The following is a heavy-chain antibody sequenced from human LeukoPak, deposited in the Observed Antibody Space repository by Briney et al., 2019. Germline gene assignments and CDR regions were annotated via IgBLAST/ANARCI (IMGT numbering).Heavy chain of an antibody. J-gene: IGHJ4*02. CDR1: GITLSNYG. CDR3: AKRGVVIRVILVGFHKEAYYFDS. CDR2: ISDTGGRT. D-gene: IGHD3-22*01. Sequence: GGSLRLSCAVSGITLSNYGMTWVRQAPGKGLEWVAGISDTGGRTNYADSVKGRFTNSRDNPKNTLYLQMNSLRAEDTAVYFCAKRGVVIRVILVGFHKEAYYFDSWGQGALVTVSS. V-gene: IGHV3-23*01.